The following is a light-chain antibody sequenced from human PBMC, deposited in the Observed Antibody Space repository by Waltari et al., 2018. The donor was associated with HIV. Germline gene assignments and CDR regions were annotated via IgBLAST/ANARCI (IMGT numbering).Light chain of an antibody. V-gene: IGLV1-44*01. J-gene: IGLJ3*02. CDR1: RSNIGSNP. Sequence: QSVLTQPPSASGTPGQRVTISCSGSRSNIGSNPVSWYQQIPGTAPKLFIYSNNQRTSGGPYGFTVSKSGTSASLAISGLQSEDEADYYGAAGDDSLNGWVFGGGTKLTVV. CDR3: AAGDDSLNGWV. CDR2: SNN.